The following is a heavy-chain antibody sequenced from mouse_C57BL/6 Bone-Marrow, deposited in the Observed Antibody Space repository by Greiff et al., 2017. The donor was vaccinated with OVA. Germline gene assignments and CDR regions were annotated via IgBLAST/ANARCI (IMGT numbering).Heavy chain of an antibody. J-gene: IGHJ4*01. V-gene: IGHV2-9-1*01. CDR2: IWTGGGT. CDR3: ASYYGSREYAMDS. D-gene: IGHD1-1*01. CDR1: GFSLTSYA. Sequence: VQLVESGPGLVAPSQSLSITCTVSGFSLTSYAISWVRQPPGKGLEWLGVIWTGGGTNYNSALKSRLSISKDNSKSQVFLKMNSLQTDDTARYYCASYYGSREYAMDSWGEGTSDTASS.